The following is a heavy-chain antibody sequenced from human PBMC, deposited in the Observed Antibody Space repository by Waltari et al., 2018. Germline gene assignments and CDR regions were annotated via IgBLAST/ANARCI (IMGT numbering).Heavy chain of an antibody. J-gene: IGHJ6*03. V-gene: IGHV3-73*01. CDR1: GFTFSGSA. D-gene: IGHD4-17*01. Sequence: AASGFTFSGSAMFWVRQAPGKGPEWLGRIRSKANNYATAYAPSLKGRFTISRDDSKNTAYLQMNSLKTEDTAVYYCTRHGVDYGDYEGYSYMYVWGKGTTVSVSS. CDR3: TRHGVDYGDYEGYSYMYV. CDR2: IRSKANNYAT.